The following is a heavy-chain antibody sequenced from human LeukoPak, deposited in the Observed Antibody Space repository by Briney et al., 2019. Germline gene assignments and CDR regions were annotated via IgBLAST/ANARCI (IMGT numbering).Heavy chain of an antibody. CDR3: ARHSAAIIPPGGY. D-gene: IGHD2-2*02. Sequence: PSETVSLICIVSGGSISVSSYYWGWIRQPPGKGLEWIGTISNSGSTYYNPSLKSRVTISVDTSKNQFSLKLSSVTAADTAMYYCARHSAAIIPPGGYWGQGTLVTVSS. J-gene: IGHJ4*02. CDR2: ISNSGST. CDR1: GGSISVSSYY. V-gene: IGHV4-39*01.